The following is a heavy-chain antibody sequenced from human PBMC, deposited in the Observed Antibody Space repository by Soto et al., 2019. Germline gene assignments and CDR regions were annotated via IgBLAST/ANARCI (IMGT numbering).Heavy chain of an antibody. Sequence: QVQLVESGGGVVQPGRSLRLSCVASGFKFTDYGLNWVRQTPGKGLEWEAISWFDGSIAYYAESVKGRFTISRDDSRNTVYLHMNSLRGEDTAMYYCARDGARIDSSGKFDYWGQGTQVTVSS. CDR2: SWFDGSIA. D-gene: IGHD3-22*01. CDR3: ARDGARIDSSGKFDY. J-gene: IGHJ4*02. V-gene: IGHV3-33*01. CDR1: GFKFTDYG.